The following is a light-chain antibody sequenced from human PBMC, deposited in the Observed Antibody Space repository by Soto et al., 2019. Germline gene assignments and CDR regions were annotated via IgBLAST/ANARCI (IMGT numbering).Light chain of an antibody. CDR3: QQYGSSGT. CDR2: GAS. J-gene: IGKJ1*01. CDR1: QSVSSNY. Sequence: PGERATLSCRASQSVSSNYLAWYQQKPGQAPRLLIYGASSRATGIPDRFSGSGSGTDFTLTISRLEPEDFAVYYCQQYGSSGTFGQGTKVDIK. V-gene: IGKV3-20*01.